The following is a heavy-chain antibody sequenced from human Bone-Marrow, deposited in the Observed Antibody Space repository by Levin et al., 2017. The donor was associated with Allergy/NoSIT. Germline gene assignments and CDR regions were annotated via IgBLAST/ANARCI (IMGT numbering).Heavy chain of an antibody. Sequence: GESLKISCAASGFTFSSYAMHWVRQAPGKGLEWVAVISYDGSNKYYADSVKGRFTISRDNSKNTLYLQMNSLRAEDTAVYYCARKNLNRALEGPRCCYFDYWGQGTLVTVSS. CDR2: ISYDGSNK. J-gene: IGHJ4*02. D-gene: IGHD2/OR15-2a*01. V-gene: IGHV3-30-3*01. CDR3: ARKNLNRALEGPRCCYFDY. CDR1: GFTFSSYA.